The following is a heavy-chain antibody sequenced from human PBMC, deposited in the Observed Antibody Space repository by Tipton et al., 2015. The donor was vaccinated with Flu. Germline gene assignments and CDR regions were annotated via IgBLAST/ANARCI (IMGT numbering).Heavy chain of an antibody. V-gene: IGHV4-39*01. Sequence: TLALTCTASGGSISSSSYYWGWIRQSPWKVLEWIGSIYSSGRTYYNPSLKSRVTIFVDTSKNQFSLKLTSVTAADSAVFHCASGISVVGDTYYYAMGVWGQGTTVTVSS. D-gene: IGHD6-19*01. J-gene: IGHJ6*02. CDR3: ASGISVVGDTYYYAMGV. CDR2: IYSSGRT. CDR1: GGSISSSSYY.